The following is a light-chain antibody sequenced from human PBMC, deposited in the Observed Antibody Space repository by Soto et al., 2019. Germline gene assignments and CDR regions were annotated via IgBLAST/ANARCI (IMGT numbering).Light chain of an antibody. Sequence: QSALTQPASVSGSPGQSITISCTGTSSDVGGYNYVSWYQQHPGKAPKLMIYEVSNRPSGVSNRFSGSKSGNTASLTISGLQAEDEAEYYCSSYTSSSTLGFGGGTKVTVL. CDR3: SSYTSSSTLG. CDR2: EVS. V-gene: IGLV2-14*01. CDR1: SSDVGGYNY. J-gene: IGLJ2*01.